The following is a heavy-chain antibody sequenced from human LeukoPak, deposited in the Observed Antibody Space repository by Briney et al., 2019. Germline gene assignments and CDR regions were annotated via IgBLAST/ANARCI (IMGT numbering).Heavy chain of an antibody. V-gene: IGHV3-7*01. CDR2: INQDGSEK. CDR3: ARTDSGVIMLYTIRSAF. Sequence: GGSLRLSCVASGFTFNLHWMSWVRQAPGKGLEWVANINQDGSEKYYLDSVRGRFTISRDNAKNLLYLQMNSLRAEDTAVYYCARTDSGVIMLYTIRSAFWDQGTLVTVPS. J-gene: IGHJ4*02. D-gene: IGHD2-8*01. CDR1: GFTFNLHW.